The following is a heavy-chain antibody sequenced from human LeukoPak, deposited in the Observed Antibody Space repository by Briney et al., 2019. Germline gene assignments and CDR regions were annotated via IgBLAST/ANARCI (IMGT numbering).Heavy chain of an antibody. CDR1: GDSVSSNSAA. CDR2: TYYRSKWYS. Sequence: SQTLSLTCAISGDSVSSNSAAWNWIRQSPSRGLEWLGRTYYRSKWYSYYAPSVKSRITINPDTSKNQFSLQLKSVTPEDTAVYYCARMVGLVSDFWGQGTLVTVSS. J-gene: IGHJ4*02. V-gene: IGHV6-1*01. CDR3: ARMVGLVSDF. D-gene: IGHD3-10*01.